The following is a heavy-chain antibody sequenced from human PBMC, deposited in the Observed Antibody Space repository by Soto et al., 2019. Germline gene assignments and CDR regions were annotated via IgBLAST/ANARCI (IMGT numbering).Heavy chain of an antibody. CDR2: ISGSGGST. V-gene: IGHV3-23*01. CDR1: GFTFSSYV. CDR3: AKLPVVVAATRGAFDI. D-gene: IGHD2-15*01. J-gene: IGHJ3*02. Sequence: EVQLLESGGGLVQPGGSLRLSCAASGFTFSSYVMSWVRQAPGKGLEWVSAISGSGGSTYYADSVKGRFTISRDNSKNTLYLQMNSLRAEDTAVYYCAKLPVVVAATRGAFDIWGQGTMVTVSS.